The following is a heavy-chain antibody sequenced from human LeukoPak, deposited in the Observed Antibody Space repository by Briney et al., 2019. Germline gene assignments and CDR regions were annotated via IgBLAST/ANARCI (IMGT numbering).Heavy chain of an antibody. CDR1: GGSFSGYY. CDR2: INHSGST. Sequence: SETLSLTCAVYGGSFSGYYWSWIRQPPGKGLEWIGEINHSGSTNYNPSLKSRVTISVDTSKNQFSLKLSSVTAADTAVYYCARGGYCSSTSCYTGWFDPWGQGTLVTVSS. V-gene: IGHV4-34*01. CDR3: ARGGYCSSTSCYTGWFDP. J-gene: IGHJ5*02. D-gene: IGHD2-2*02.